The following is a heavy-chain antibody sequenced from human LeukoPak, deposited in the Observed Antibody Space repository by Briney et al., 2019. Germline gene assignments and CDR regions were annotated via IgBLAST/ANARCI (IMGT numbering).Heavy chain of an antibody. CDR1: GFTFDDYA. V-gene: IGHV3-9*03. J-gene: IGHJ4*02. Sequence: PGGSLRLSCAASGFTFDDYAMHWVRQAPGKGLEGVSGISWNSGSIGYADSVKGRFTISRDNAKNSLYLQMNSLRAEDMALYYCVRGVAGHYFDYWGQGTLVTVSS. CDR2: ISWNSGSI. D-gene: IGHD6-19*01. CDR3: VRGVAGHYFDY.